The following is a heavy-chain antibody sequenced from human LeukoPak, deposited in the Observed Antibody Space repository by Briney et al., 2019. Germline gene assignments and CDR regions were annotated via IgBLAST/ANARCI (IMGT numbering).Heavy chain of an antibody. D-gene: IGHD6-6*01. CDR1: GGSFSGYY. Sequence: SETLSLTCAVYGGSFSGYYWSWIRQPPGKGLEWIGEINHSGSTNYNPSLKSRVTISVDTSKNQFSLKLSSVTAADTAVYYCARDRRQLAPYYYYYMDVWGKGTTVTVSS. CDR2: INHSGST. V-gene: IGHV4-34*01. CDR3: ARDRRQLAPYYYYYMDV. J-gene: IGHJ6*03.